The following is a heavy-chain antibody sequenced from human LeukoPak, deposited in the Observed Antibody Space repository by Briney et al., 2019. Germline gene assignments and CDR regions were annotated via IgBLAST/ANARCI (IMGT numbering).Heavy chain of an antibody. CDR1: GFTFGDYA. J-gene: IGHJ6*02. V-gene: IGHV3-49*04. Sequence: GGSLRLSCTASGFTFGDYAMSWVRQAPGKGLEWVGFIRSKAYGGTTEYAASVKGRFTISRDDSKSIAYLQMNSLKTDDTALYYCTRDPLRDGYNGYYYGMDVWGQGTTVTVPS. CDR2: IRSKAYGGTT. CDR3: TRDPLRDGYNGYYYGMDV. D-gene: IGHD5-24*01.